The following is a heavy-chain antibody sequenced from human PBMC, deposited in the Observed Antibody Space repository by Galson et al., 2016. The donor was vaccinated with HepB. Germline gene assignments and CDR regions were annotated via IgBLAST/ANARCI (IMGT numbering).Heavy chain of an antibody. D-gene: IGHD5/OR15-5a*01. Sequence: QSGAEVKKPGESLKISCKASGYSFTSYWIGWVRQMPGKGLEWMGIIFPGDSDTKYSPSFGGLVTISVDRSINTAYLQWSSLRASDPAIYYCARLTQLQRVYDGPFDYWGQGTLVTFSS. CDR3: ARLTQLQRVYDGPFDY. J-gene: IGHJ4*02. CDR2: IFPGDSDT. V-gene: IGHV5-51*03. CDR1: GYSFTSYW.